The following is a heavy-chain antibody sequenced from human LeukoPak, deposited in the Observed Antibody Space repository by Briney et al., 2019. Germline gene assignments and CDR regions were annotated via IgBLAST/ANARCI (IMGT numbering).Heavy chain of an antibody. V-gene: IGHV1-2*02. Sequence: ASVRVSCKASGYTFTGYYLHWVRQAPGQGLEWMGWINPKSGVTNYAQKFQGRVTMTRDTSISTAYMDLSRLNFDDTAMYYCARSRSGQYWGQGTLVTVSS. J-gene: IGHJ4*02. CDR1: GYTFTGYY. D-gene: IGHD3-3*01. CDR3: ARSRSGQY. CDR2: INPKSGVT.